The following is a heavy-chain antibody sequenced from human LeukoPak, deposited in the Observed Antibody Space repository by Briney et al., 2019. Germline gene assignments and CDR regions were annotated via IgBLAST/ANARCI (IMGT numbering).Heavy chain of an antibody. CDR2: ISAYNGNT. CDR3: ARGVSQVAVAGTFDY. V-gene: IGHV1-18*01. Sequence: ASVKVSCKASGYTFTSYGISWVRQAPGQGLEWMGWISAYNGNTNYAQKLQGRVTMTTDTSTSTAYMELRSLRSDDTAVYYCARGVSQVAVAGTFDYWGQGTLVTVPS. CDR1: GYTFTSYG. J-gene: IGHJ4*02. D-gene: IGHD6-19*01.